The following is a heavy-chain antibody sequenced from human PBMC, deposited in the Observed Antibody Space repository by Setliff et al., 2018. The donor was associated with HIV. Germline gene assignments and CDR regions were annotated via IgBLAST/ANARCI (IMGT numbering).Heavy chain of an antibody. Sequence: ASVKVSCKTSGYNFENYAINWVRQAPGQGLELMGWINANSGSPTYAQAFTGRCLFSVDTVVATAYLQINNLKTEDTAVYYCARGLYGDYGGDLNWLDPWGHGTRVTVS. CDR3: ARGLYGDYGGDLNWLDP. CDR1: GYNFENYA. J-gene: IGHJ5*02. V-gene: IGHV7-4-1*02. D-gene: IGHD4-17*01. CDR2: INANSGSP.